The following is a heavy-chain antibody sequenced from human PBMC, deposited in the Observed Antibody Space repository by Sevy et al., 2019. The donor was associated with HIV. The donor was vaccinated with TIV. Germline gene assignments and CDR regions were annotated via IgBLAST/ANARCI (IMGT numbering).Heavy chain of an antibody. CDR1: GISISNYY. CDR2: IYYTGSS. D-gene: IGHD6-13*01. V-gene: IGHV4-59*01. CDR3: ARGGPNPQQLDYFDS. Sequence: SETLSLTCTVSGISISNYYWTWIRQPPGKGLEWIGYIYYTGSSDSNPSLKSRVTTSVDTSKNQFSLKLSSVTAADTAIYYCARGGPNPQQLDYFDSWGQGILVTVSS. J-gene: IGHJ4*02.